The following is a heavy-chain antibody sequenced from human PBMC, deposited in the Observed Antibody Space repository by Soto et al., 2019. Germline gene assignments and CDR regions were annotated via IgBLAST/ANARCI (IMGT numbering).Heavy chain of an antibody. Sequence: EVQLLESGGGLVQPGGSLRLSCAASGFTFSSYAKSWVRQAPGKGLEWVSTISGAGGSTYYADSVKGRFTISRDDSKNTVYLQMNSLRAEDTAVYYFAKDLWFGELSPEDYWGQGTLVTVSS. CDR1: GFTFSSYA. J-gene: IGHJ4*02. CDR2: ISGAGGST. D-gene: IGHD3-10*01. CDR3: AKDLWFGELSPEDY. V-gene: IGHV3-23*01.